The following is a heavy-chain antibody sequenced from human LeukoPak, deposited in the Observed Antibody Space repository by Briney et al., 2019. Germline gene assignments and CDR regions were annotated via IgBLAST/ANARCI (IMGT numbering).Heavy chain of an antibody. J-gene: IGHJ6*04. V-gene: IGHV5-10-1*01. CDR2: IDPSDSYT. D-gene: IGHD3-10*01. CDR1: GYRCTSYW. Sequence: GESLKISCKGSGYRCTSYWISGGRQMPGESLEGVVRIDPSDSYTNYSPSFQGHGTISADKSISTAYLQWSRLKASDTAMYYCARGGDYGSGSYYNSDYYYGMDVWGKGTTVTVSS. CDR3: ARGGDYGSGSYYNSDYYYGMDV.